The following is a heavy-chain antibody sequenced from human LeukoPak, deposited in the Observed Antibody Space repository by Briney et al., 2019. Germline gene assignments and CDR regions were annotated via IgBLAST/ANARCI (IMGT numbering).Heavy chain of an antibody. Sequence: GGSLRLSCAASGFTFSSYIMNWVRQAPGKGLEWVSSISSSSSYIYYADSVKGRFTISRDNAKNSLYLQMNSLRAEDTAVYYCARDQRIDDSDYWGQGTLVTVSS. J-gene: IGHJ4*02. CDR2: ISSSSSYI. D-gene: IGHD6-25*01. CDR1: GFTFSSYI. V-gene: IGHV3-21*01. CDR3: ARDQRIDDSDY.